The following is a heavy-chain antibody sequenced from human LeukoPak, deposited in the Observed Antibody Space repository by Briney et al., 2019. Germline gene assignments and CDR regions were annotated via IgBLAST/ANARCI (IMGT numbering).Heavy chain of an antibody. D-gene: IGHD2-2*02. Sequence: SETLSLTCAVNGGSFCGYYWGWIRQSPGRGLEWIGEIHYSGSTKYNPSLKSRVTISADTSKNQFSLKLSSVTAADTAIYYCARHLCTTSTTCYTAFDIWDQGTMVTVSS. CDR2: IHYSGST. V-gene: IGHV4-34*01. CDR3: ARHLCTTSTTCYTAFDI. J-gene: IGHJ3*02. CDR1: GGSFCGYY.